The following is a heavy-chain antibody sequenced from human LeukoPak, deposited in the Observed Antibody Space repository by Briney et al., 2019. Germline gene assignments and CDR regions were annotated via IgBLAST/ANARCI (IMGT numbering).Heavy chain of an antibody. V-gene: IGHV4-4*07. CDR1: GGSISSYY. CDR3: ARDEYYYDSSGSIRFDY. J-gene: IGHJ4*02. D-gene: IGHD3-22*01. Sequence: PSETLSLTCTVSGGSISSYYWSWIRQPAGKGLEWIGRIYTSGSTNYNPSLKSRVTMSVDTSKNQFSLKLSSVTAADTAVYYCARDEYYYDSSGSIRFDYWGQGTLVTASS. CDR2: IYTSGST.